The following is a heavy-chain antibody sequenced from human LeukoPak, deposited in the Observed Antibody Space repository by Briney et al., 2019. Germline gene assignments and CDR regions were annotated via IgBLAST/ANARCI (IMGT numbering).Heavy chain of an antibody. CDR1: RASISSYY. CDR2: IYYTGNS. Sequence: PSETLSLTCTVSRASISSYYWSWIRQPPGKGLEWIGYIYYTGNSNYNPSLKSRVTMSVDTSKNQFSLKLSSVTAADTAVYYCARPGYSLAFDIWGQGTMVTVSS. J-gene: IGHJ3*02. V-gene: IGHV4-59*01. D-gene: IGHD2-15*01. CDR3: ARPGYSLAFDI.